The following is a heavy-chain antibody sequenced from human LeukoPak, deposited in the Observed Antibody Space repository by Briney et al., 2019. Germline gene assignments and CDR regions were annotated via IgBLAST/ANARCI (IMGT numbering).Heavy chain of an antibody. J-gene: IGHJ4*02. CDR2: ISGSGGST. CDR1: GFTFSSYA. CDR3: ARDRAAYGGSGSYPYY. Sequence: GGSLRLSCAASGFTFSSYAMSWVRQAPGKGLEWVSAISGSGGSTCYADSVKGRFTISRDNSKNTLYLQMNGLRAEDAAVYYCARDRAAYGGSGSYPYYWGQGTLVTVSS. D-gene: IGHD3-10*01. V-gene: IGHV3-23*01.